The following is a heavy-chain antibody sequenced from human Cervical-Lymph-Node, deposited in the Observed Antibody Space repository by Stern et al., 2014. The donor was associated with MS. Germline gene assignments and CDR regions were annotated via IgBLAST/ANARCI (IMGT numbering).Heavy chain of an antibody. CDR1: GGSISSYY. Sequence: QVQLVESGPGLVQPSETLSLTCTVSGGSISSYYWSWIRQPPGKGLEWIGYIYYSGSTNYNPSLKSRVTISVDTSKNQFSLKLSSVTAADTAVYYCARGATQAFDPWGQGTLVTVSS. CDR3: ARGATQAFDP. CDR2: IYYSGST. V-gene: IGHV4-59*01. J-gene: IGHJ5*02.